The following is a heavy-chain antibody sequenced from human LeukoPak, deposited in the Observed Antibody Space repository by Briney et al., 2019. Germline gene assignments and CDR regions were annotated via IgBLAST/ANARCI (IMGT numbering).Heavy chain of an antibody. CDR1: GFTFNGHY. Sequence: ASVKVSCKASGFTFNGHYIQWMLQAPGQGLEWMGWINPNIGTTKYTQKFHGKVTMTRDTSFSTAFMELSNLRSDDTTVYYCAREIRLDGGEPRKSNWIGPWGQRAPGTVSS. CDR3: AREIRLDGGEPRKSNWIGP. CDR2: INPNIGTT. D-gene: IGHD3-16*01. V-gene: IGHV1-2*02. J-gene: IGHJ5*01.